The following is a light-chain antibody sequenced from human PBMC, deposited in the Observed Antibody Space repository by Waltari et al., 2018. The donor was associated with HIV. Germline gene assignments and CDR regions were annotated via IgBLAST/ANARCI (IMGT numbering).Light chain of an antibody. CDR2: GDR. J-gene: IGLJ3*02. V-gene: IGLV1-40*01. CDR1: SSTLGAHSD. CDR3: QSYDTNLSGSV. Sequence: SVLTQPPSVSGAPGQRVTIYCAGSSSTLGAHSDVQWYQQVPGTAPKLLIFGDRNRPSGVPDRFSGSTSGTSASLAITGLQAEDEADYYCQSYDTNLSGSVFGGGTKVTVL.